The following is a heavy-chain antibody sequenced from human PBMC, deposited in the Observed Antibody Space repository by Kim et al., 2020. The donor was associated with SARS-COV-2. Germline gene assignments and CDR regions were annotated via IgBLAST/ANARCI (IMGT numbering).Heavy chain of an antibody. D-gene: IGHD3-3*01. CDR2: IKTDGTTR. CDR1: GFSFGTYW. CDR3: ARDLDWLLFDS. J-gene: IGHJ4*02. Sequence: GGSLRLSCAASGFSFGTYWMHWVRQAPGKGLVWVSRIKTDGTTRIYADSVKGRFTISRDNARNTLYLQMNSLRAEDTAVYYCARDLDWLLFDSWGQGPLVPVSS. V-gene: IGHV3-74*01.